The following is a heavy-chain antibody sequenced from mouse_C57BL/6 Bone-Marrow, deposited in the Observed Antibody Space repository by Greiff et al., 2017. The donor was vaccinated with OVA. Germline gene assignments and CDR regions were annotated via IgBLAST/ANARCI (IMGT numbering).Heavy chain of an antibody. CDR1: GFTFSSYA. V-gene: IGHV5-4*03. CDR3: ARGYGLDY. CDR2: ISDGGSYT. J-gene: IGHJ2*01. D-gene: IGHD1-1*01. Sequence: EVKLVESGGGLVKPGGSLKLSCAASGFTFSSYAMSWVRQTPEQRLAWVATISDGGSYTYYPDNVQGRFTLSRDTAKNHLYLQMSHLKAEDTAMYYCARGYGLDYWGQGTTLTVSS.